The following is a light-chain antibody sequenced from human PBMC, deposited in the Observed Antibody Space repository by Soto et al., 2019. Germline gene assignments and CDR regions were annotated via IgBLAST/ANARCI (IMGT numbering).Light chain of an antibody. V-gene: IGLV2-14*03. Sequence: QSALTQPASVSGSPGQSITISCSGTSSDIGSYDHVAWYQQFPGKSPKLIIYAVSDRPSGGSDRFSGSKSGISASLTISGLQTEAEPDYYRISYTDRQSYVFGTGTRSPS. J-gene: IGLJ1*01. CDR3: ISYTDRQSYV. CDR2: AVS. CDR1: SSDIGSYDH.